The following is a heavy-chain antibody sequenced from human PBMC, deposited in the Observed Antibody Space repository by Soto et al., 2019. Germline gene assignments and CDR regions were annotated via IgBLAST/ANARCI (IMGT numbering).Heavy chain of an antibody. J-gene: IGHJ3*02. CDR2: INAGNGNT. Sequence: ASVKVSCKASGGTFSSYAISWVRQAPGQGLEWMGWINAGNGNTKYSQKFQGRVTITRDTSASTAYMELSSLRSEDTAVYYCARPRDCYGSGSYYPPAFDIWGQGTMVTV. CDR3: ARPRDCYGSGSYYPPAFDI. D-gene: IGHD3-10*01. V-gene: IGHV1-3*01. CDR1: GGTFSSYA.